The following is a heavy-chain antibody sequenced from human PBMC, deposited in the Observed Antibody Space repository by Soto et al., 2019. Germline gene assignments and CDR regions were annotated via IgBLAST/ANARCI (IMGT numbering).Heavy chain of an antibody. CDR2: IVHLLGTT. CDR1: GDSFSSYT. V-gene: IGHV1-69*08. J-gene: IGHJ3*02. Sequence: QVQLVQSGAAVEKPGSSVKISCKASGDSFSSYTLSWMRQAPGHGLEWMGRIVHLLGTTNYAQEFQGSVTIPANKYTSTVYIEVRSLRSADTALYYCARGLCGGAGTQAFDIWGQGTMVIVSS. CDR3: ARGLCGGAGTQAFDI. D-gene: IGHD1-1*01.